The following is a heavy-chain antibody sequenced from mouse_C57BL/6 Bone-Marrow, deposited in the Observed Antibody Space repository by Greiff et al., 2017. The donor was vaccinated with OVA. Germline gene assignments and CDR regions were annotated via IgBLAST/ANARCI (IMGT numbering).Heavy chain of an antibody. V-gene: IGHV1-55*01. Sequence: QVQLQQPGAELVKPGASVKMSCKASGYTFTSYWITWVKQRPGQGLEWIGDFYPGSGSTNYNEKFKNKATLTVDTSSSTAYMQLSSLTSEVSAVYNCARWMTVPDYWGQGTTLTVSA. CDR3: ARWMTVPDY. J-gene: IGHJ2*01. CDR1: GYTFTSYW. CDR2: FYPGSGST. D-gene: IGHD1-1*01.